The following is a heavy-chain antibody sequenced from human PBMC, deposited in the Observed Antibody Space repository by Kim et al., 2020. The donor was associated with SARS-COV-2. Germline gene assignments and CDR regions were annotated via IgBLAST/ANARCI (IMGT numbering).Heavy chain of an antibody. V-gene: IGHV3-30*02. J-gene: IGHJ4*02. Sequence: VKGRFTISRDNSKNTLYLQMNSLRAEDTAVYYCAKDHGLLWFGELYRLDYWGQGTLVTVSS. CDR3: AKDHGLLWFGELYRLDY. D-gene: IGHD3-10*01.